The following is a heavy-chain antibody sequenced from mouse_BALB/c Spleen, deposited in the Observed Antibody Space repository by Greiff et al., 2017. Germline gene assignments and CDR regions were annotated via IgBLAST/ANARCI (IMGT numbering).Heavy chain of an antibody. V-gene: IGHV2-2*02. CDR2: IWSGGST. D-gene: IGHD1-2*01. Sequence: VQLVESGPGLVQPSQSLSITCTVSGFSLTSYGVHWVRQSPGKGLEWLGVIWSGGSTDYNAAFISRLSISKDNSKSQVFFKMNSLQANDTAIYYCAREGLLRPSWFAYWGKGTLVTVSA. J-gene: IGHJ3*01. CDR1: GFSLTSYG. CDR3: AREGLLRPSWFAY.